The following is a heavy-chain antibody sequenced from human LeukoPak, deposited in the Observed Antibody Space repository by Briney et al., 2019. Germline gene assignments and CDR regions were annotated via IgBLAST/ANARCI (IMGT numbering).Heavy chain of an antibody. CDR1: GGSISSGSYY. D-gene: IGHD3-10*01. Sequence: PSQTLSLTCTVSGGSISSGSYYWSWIRQPAGKGLEWIGRIHTSGSTNYNPSLKSRVTISVDTSKNQFSLKLSSVTAADTAVYYCARAASMVRGDLDCWGQGTLVTVSS. CDR3: ARAASMVRGDLDC. CDR2: IHTSGST. V-gene: IGHV4-61*02. J-gene: IGHJ4*02.